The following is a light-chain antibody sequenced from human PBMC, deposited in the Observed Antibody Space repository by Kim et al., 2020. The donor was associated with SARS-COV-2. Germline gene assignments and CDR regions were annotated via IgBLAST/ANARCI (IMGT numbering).Light chain of an antibody. CDR1: QDISND. J-gene: IGKJ3*01. Sequence: DIQMTQSPSFLSASVGDRVTITCRASQDISNDLAWYQQKPGKVPDLLIYGASTLQSGVPSRFSGSGYGTHFTLTISSLQPEDVATYYCQKYNSAPFFGPGTKVDIK. CDR2: GAS. CDR3: QKYNSAPF. V-gene: IGKV1-27*01.